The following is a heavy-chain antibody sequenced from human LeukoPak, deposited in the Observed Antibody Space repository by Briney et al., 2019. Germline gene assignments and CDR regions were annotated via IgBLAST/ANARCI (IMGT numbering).Heavy chain of an antibody. J-gene: IGHJ5*02. CDR3: AREVDYYDSSGYSRIEYNWFDP. Sequence: ASVKVSCKASGYTFTGYYMHWVRQAPGQGLEWMGWINPNSGGTNYAQKFQGRVTMTRDTSISTAYMEPSGLRSDDTAVYYCAREVDYYDSSGYSRIEYNWFDPWGQGTLVTVSS. V-gene: IGHV1-2*02. D-gene: IGHD3-22*01. CDR1: GYTFTGYY. CDR2: INPNSGGT.